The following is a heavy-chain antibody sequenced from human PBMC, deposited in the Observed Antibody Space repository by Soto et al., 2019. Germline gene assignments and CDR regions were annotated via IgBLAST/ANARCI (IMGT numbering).Heavy chain of an antibody. D-gene: IGHD6-13*01. J-gene: IGHJ4*02. Sequence: QVQLVQSGAEVKKPGASVKVSCKASGYTFTSYYMHWVRQAPGQGLEWMGIINPSGGSTTYAQNFQGRVTMTGDTSTSTVYMELSSVSSEDTAVYYCARFVAATGHDYWGQGTLVTVSS. CDR2: INPSGGST. CDR1: GYTFTSYY. CDR3: ARFVAATGHDY. V-gene: IGHV1-46*03.